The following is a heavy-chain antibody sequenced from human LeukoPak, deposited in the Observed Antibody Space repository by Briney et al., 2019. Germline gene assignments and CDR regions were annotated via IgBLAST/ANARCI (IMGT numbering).Heavy chain of an antibody. Sequence: SETLSLTCAVYGGSFSGYYWSWIRQPPGEGLEWIGEINHSGSTNYNPSLKSRVTISVDTSKNQFSLKLSSVTAADTAVYYCARYGGGYYMDVWGKGTTVTVSS. J-gene: IGHJ6*03. V-gene: IGHV4-34*01. CDR3: ARYGGGYYMDV. CDR2: INHSGST. CDR1: GGSFSGYY. D-gene: IGHD3-10*01.